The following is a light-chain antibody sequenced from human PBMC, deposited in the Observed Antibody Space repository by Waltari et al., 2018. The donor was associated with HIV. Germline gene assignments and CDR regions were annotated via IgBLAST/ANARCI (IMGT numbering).Light chain of an antibody. Sequence: DIQMTQSPPSLSASVGDRVSITCRASQSIGNNLIWYQQRPGKAPKLLIYGAYSLQSGVPSRFSGSGSGTDFTLTISSLQPEDVATYYCQNYISAPLTFGGGTKVEIK. CDR2: GAY. J-gene: IGKJ4*01. V-gene: IGKV1-39*01. CDR1: QSIGNN. CDR3: QNYISAPLT.